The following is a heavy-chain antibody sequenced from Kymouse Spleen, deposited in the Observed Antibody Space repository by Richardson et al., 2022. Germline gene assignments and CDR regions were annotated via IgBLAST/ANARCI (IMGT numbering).Heavy chain of an antibody. Sequence: QVQLVESGGGVVQPGRSLRLSCAASGFTFSSYGMHWVRQAPGKGLEWVAVIWYDGSNKYYADSVKGRFTISRDNSKNTLYLQMNSLRAEDTAVYYCARDRYYGSGSLEFDPWGQGTLVTVSS. CDR3: ARDRYYGSGSLEFDP. CDR2: IWYDGSNK. V-gene: IGHV3-33*01. CDR1: GFTFSSYG. D-gene: IGHD3-10*01. J-gene: IGHJ5*02.